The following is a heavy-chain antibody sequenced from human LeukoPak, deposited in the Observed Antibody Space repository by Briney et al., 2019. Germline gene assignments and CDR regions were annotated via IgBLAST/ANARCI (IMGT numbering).Heavy chain of an antibody. V-gene: IGHV1-2*02. Sequence: ASVKVSCKASGYTFTNYFITWVRQAPGQGLEWMGWINPNSGGTNYAQKFQGRVTMTRDTSISTAYMELSRLRSDDTAVYYCAREMATIRAPDYWGQGTLVTVSS. D-gene: IGHD5-24*01. CDR3: AREMATIRAPDY. CDR2: INPNSGGT. J-gene: IGHJ4*02. CDR1: GYTFTNYF.